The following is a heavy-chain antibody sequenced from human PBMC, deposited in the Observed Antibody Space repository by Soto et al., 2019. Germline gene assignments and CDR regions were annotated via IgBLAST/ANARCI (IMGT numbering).Heavy chain of an antibody. V-gene: IGHV1-69*04. CDR3: ATSYGSGYRACDF. D-gene: IGHD3-10*01. J-gene: IGHJ4*02. CDR2: VNPILSMS. CDR1: GDTFNFYS. Sequence: QVQLVQSGAEVKRPGSSVKVSCKASGDTFNFYSINWVRQAPGLGLEWMGRVNPILSMSNYAQRFQGRVTMTADKSTSTAYMELSGLRSADTAIYYCATSYGSGYRACDFWGQGALVTVSS.